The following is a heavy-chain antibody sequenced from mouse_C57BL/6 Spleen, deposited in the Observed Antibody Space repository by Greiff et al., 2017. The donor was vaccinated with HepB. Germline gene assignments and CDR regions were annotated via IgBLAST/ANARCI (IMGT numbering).Heavy chain of an antibody. Sequence: QVTLKVSGPGILQPSQTLSLTCSFSGFSLSTFGMGVGWIRQPSGKGLEWLAHIWWDDDKYYNPALKSRLTISKDTSKNQVFLKIANVDTADTATYYCARIPLYGSSPYWYFDVWGTGTTVTVSS. CDR1: GFSLSTFGMG. D-gene: IGHD1-1*01. V-gene: IGHV8-8*01. J-gene: IGHJ1*03. CDR3: ARIPLYGSSPYWYFDV. CDR2: IWWDDDK.